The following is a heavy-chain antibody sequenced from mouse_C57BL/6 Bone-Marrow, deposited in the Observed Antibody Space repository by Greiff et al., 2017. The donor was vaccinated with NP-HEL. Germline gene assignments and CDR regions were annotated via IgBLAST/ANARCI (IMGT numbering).Heavy chain of an antibody. V-gene: IGHV4-1*01. CDR3: ARLHLELPYGSSYGYFGV. D-gene: IGHD1-1*01. CDR2: INPDSSTI. J-gene: IGHJ1*03. Sequence: EVKLMESGGGLVQPGGSLKLSCAASGIDFSRYWMSWVRRAPGKGLEWIGEINPDSSTINYAPSLKDKFIISRDNAKNTLYLQMSKVRSEDTALYYCARLHLELPYGSSYGYFGVWGTGTTVTVAS. CDR1: GIDFSRYW.